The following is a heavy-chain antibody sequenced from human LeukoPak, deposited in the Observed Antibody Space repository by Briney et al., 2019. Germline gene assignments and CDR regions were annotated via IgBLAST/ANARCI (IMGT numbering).Heavy chain of an antibody. CDR3: ASQSYSNFDY. J-gene: IGHJ4*02. CDR1: GFTFSSYW. D-gene: IGHD6-13*01. Sequence: GGPLRLSCAASGFTFSSYWMSWVRQAPGKGLEWVANIKQDGSEKYYVDSVKGRFTISRDNTKNSLYLQMDSLRAEDTAVYYCASQSYSNFDYWGQGTLVTVSS. V-gene: IGHV3-7*03. CDR2: IKQDGSEK.